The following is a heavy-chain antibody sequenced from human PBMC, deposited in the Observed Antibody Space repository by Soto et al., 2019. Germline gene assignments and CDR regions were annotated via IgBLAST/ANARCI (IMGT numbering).Heavy chain of an antibody. CDR1: GYTFTGYY. CDR2: INPNSGAS. Sequence: ASVTVSCTASGYTFTGYYIHWVRQAPGQGLEWMGGINPNSGASNYAQKFQGRVTMTRDTSISTAYMELSRLRSDDTAVYYCARYCSSTSCQFDPWGQGTLVNVSS. V-gene: IGHV1-2*02. J-gene: IGHJ5*02. CDR3: ARYCSSTSCQFDP. D-gene: IGHD2-2*01.